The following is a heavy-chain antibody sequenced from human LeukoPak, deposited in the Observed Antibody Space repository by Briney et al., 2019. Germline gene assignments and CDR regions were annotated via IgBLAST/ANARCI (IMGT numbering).Heavy chain of an antibody. D-gene: IGHD6-19*01. CDR3: ARSAYSSGWYYFDY. CDR1: GGSISSYY. Sequence: SETLSLTCTVSGGSISSYYGSWIRQPPGKGLEWIGYIYYSGSTNYNPSLKSRVTISVDTSKNQFSLELSSVTAADTAVYYCARSAYSSGWYYFDYWGQGTLVTVSS. CDR2: IYYSGST. V-gene: IGHV4-59*01. J-gene: IGHJ4*02.